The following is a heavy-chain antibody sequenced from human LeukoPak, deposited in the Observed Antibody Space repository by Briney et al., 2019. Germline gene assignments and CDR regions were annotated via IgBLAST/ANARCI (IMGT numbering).Heavy chain of an antibody. V-gene: IGHV3-15*01. CDR2: IKSKTDGGTT. Sequence: GGSLRLSCAVSEFPFSKAWMSWVRQAPGKGLEWVGRIKSKTDGGTTDYAAPVKGRFTISRDDSKNTLYLQMNSLKTEDTAVYYCTSVGFGPYYFDNWGQGTLVTVSS. CDR3: TSVGFGPYYFDN. D-gene: IGHD3-10*01. CDR1: EFPFSKAW. J-gene: IGHJ4*02.